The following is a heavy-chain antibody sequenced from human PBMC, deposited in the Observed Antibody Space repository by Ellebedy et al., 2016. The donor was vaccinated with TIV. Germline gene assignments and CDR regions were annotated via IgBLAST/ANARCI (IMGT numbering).Heavy chain of an antibody. J-gene: IGHJ4*02. CDR3: VRDPWLVMDY. D-gene: IGHD6-19*01. V-gene: IGHV3-20*04. CDR1: GFTFSSYW. CDR2: ISYVGDST. Sequence: GESLKISCAASGFTFSSYWMHWVRQGPGKGLEWVSYISYVGDSTTYADSVKGRFTISRDNAKNSLFLQMNSLRLEDTALYYCVRDPWLVMDYWGQGVLVTVSS.